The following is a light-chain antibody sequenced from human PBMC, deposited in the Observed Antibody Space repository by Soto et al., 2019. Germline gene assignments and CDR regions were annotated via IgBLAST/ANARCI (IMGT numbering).Light chain of an antibody. CDR1: QNIDMY. Sequence: IYMTQSPSSLSASVGDTVPISCRASQNIDMYLNWYQQKPGNAPMLLIYDASTVEAGVPSRFSGSRSGTDFTLTISSLQPEDVATYYCQQFSNYPHVFGQGTRLEIK. V-gene: IGKV1D-13*01. J-gene: IGKJ5*01. CDR2: DAS. CDR3: QQFSNYPHV.